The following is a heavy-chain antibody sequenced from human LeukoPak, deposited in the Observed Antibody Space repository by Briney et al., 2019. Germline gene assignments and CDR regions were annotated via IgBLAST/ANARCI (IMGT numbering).Heavy chain of an antibody. CDR1: GGSISSGGYS. J-gene: IGHJ4*02. CDR2: IYHSGST. CDR3: ARQGLLAIYFDY. Sequence: PSETLSLTCAVSGGSISSGGYSWSWIRQPPGKGLEWIGYIYHSGSTYYNPSLKSRVTISVDRSKNQFSPKLSSVTAADTAVYYCARQGLLAIYFDYWGQGTLVTVSS. D-gene: IGHD3-22*01. V-gene: IGHV4-30-2*01.